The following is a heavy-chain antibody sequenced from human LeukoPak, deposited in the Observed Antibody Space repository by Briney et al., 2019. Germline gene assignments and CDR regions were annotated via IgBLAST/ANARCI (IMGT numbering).Heavy chain of an antibody. CDR1: GFTFSSYW. CDR2: IKQDGSEK. J-gene: IGHJ6*02. Sequence: GGSLRLSCAASGFTFSSYWMSWVRQAPGKGLEWVANIKQDGSEKYYVDSVKGRFTISRDNAKNSLYLQMNSLRAEDTAVYYCARAIVVVPAYYYYYGMDVWGQGTTVTASS. D-gene: IGHD2-2*01. V-gene: IGHV3-7*04. CDR3: ARAIVVVPAYYYYYGMDV.